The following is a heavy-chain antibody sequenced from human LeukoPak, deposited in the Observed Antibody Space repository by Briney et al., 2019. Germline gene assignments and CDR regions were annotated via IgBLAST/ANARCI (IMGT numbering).Heavy chain of an antibody. D-gene: IGHD6-13*01. CDR1: GFTFSDYY. J-gene: IGHJ3*02. CDR2: ISSSGSTI. Sequence: PGGSLRLSCAASGFTFSDYYMSWIRQAPGKGLEWVSYISSSGSTIYYADSVKGRFTISRDNAKNSLYLQMNSLRAEDTAVYYCASPSIAAAGKGRFDAFDIWGQGTMVTVSS. V-gene: IGHV3-11*04. CDR3: ASPSIAAAGKGRFDAFDI.